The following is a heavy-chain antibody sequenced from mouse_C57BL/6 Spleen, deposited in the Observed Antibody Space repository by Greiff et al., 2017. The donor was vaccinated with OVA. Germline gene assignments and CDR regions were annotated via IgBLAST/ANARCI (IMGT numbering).Heavy chain of an antibody. CDR3: ARGGSSYDY. J-gene: IGHJ2*01. D-gene: IGHD1-1*01. CDR2: INPGSGGT. V-gene: IGHV1-54*01. CDR1: GYAFTNYL. Sequence: QVQLQQSGPELVRPGTSVKVSCKASGYAFTNYLIEWVKQRPGQGLEWIGVINPGSGGTNYNEKFKGKATLTADKSSSTAYMQLSSLTSEDSAVYFCARGGSSYDYWGQGTTLTVSS.